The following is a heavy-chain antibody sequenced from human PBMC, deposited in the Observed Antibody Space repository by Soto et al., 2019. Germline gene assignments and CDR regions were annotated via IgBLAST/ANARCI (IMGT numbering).Heavy chain of an antibody. CDR1: GVTFTSYA. Sequence: GGSLRLSFAASGVTFTSYAMSWVRQAPGKGLEWVSAISGGGAYTWYADSVKGRFTISRGNSKNTLYLQMNSLRADDTAVYYCAKGSASSRPYYFDYWDQGTQVTVSS. V-gene: IGHV3-23*01. CDR2: ISGGGAYT. J-gene: IGHJ4*02. CDR3: AKGSASSRPYYFDY. D-gene: IGHD6-6*01.